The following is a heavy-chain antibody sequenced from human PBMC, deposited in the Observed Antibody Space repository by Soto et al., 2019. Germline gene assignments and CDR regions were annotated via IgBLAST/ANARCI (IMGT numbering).Heavy chain of an antibody. J-gene: IGHJ4*02. D-gene: IGHD6-19*01. V-gene: IGHV4-59*01. CDR3: AREGSGWYDSDY. Sequence: SETLSLTCTVSGGFISNYFWSWIRQPPGKGLEWIGYIYYSGSTNYNPSLKSRVTISVDTSKNQFSLKLNSVTAADTAVYYCAREGSGWYDSDYWGQGILVTVS. CDR2: IYYSGST. CDR1: GGFISNYF.